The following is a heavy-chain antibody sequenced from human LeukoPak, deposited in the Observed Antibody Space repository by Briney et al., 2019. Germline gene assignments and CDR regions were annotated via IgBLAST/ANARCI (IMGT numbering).Heavy chain of an antibody. CDR3: ARDRRERWLQKSHFFDY. J-gene: IGHJ4*02. CDR2: IYYSGST. D-gene: IGHD5-24*01. CDR1: GGSISSGDYY. V-gene: IGHV4-30-4*01. Sequence: PSQTLSLTCTVSGGSISSGDYYWSWIRQPPGKGLEWIGYIYYSGSTYYNPSLKSRVTISVDTSKNQFSLKLSSVTAADTAVYYCARDRRERWLQKSHFFDYWGQGTLVTVSS.